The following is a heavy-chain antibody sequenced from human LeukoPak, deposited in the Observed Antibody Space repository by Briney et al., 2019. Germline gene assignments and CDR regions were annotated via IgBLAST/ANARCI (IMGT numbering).Heavy chain of an antibody. Sequence: SETLSLTCTVSGGSISSYYWSWIRQPPGKGLEWIGNIFYIGSTNYNPSLKSRVTISLDTSKNQFSLKLYSVAAADTAVYFCAREQIGRVGATNWFDPWGQGTLVTVSS. V-gene: IGHV4-59*01. CDR2: IFYIGST. CDR1: GGSISSYY. D-gene: IGHD1-26*01. CDR3: AREQIGRVGATNWFDP. J-gene: IGHJ5*02.